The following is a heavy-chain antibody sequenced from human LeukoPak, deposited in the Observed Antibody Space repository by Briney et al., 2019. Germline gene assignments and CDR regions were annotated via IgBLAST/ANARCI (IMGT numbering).Heavy chain of an antibody. V-gene: IGHV5-51*01. CDR1: GYSFTSYW. J-gene: IGHJ3*02. CDR2: IYPGDSDT. Sequence: GEALQISFKGSGYSFTSYWIGWVRQMPGKGLEWMGIIYPGDSDTRYSPSFQGQVTISADKSINTAYLQWSSLKASDTAMYYCARLANDAFDIWGQGTMVTVSS. CDR3: ARLANDAFDI.